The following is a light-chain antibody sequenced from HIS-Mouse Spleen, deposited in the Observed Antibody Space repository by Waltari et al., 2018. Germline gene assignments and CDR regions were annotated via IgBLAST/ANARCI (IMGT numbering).Light chain of an antibody. J-gene: IGLJ3*02. Sequence: QSALTQPASVSGSPGQSITTSCTGTHRHVCGSNYVSRYQQHPGKAPKLMIYEVSNRPSGVSNRFSGSKSGNTASLTISGLQAEDEADYYCSSYTSSSTLVFGGGTKLTVL. CDR1: HRHVCGSNY. CDR3: SSYTSSSTLV. CDR2: EVS. V-gene: IGLV2-14*01.